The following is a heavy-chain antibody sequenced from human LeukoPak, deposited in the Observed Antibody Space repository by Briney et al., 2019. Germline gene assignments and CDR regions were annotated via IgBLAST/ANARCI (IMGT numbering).Heavy chain of an antibody. CDR3: ARDARWAAAGKVYYYYGMDV. CDR1: GFTFSNYK. J-gene: IGHJ6*02. D-gene: IGHD6-13*01. CDR2: ISYDGSNK. V-gene: IGHV3-30*09. Sequence: PGESLRLSCAASGFTFSNYKMHWVRQAPGKGLDWVAVISYDGSNKYYADSVKGRFAISRDNSKNTLYLQMNSLRAEDTAVYYCARDARWAAAGKVYYYYGMDVWGQGTTVTVSS.